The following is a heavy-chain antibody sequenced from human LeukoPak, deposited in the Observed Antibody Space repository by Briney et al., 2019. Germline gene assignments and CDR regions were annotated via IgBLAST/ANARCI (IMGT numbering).Heavy chain of an antibody. CDR3: ARGVTGGWYGDFQH. D-gene: IGHD6-19*01. CDR2: IYYSGST. CDR1: GGSINTYF. J-gene: IGHJ1*01. V-gene: IGHV4-59*01. Sequence: SSETLSLTCTVSGGSINTYFWSWIRQPPGKGLEWIGYIYYSGSTNYNPSLKSRVTISVDTSKNQFSLKLSSVTAADTAVYYCARGVTGGWYGDFQHWGQGTLDTVSS.